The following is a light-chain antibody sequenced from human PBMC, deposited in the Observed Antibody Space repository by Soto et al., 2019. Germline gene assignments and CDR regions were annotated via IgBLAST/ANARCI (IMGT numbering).Light chain of an antibody. CDR1: SSDVGGYNF. Sequence: QSALTQPASVSGSPGQSITISCTGTSSDVGGYNFVSWFQQHPGKAPKLLIFEVSDRPSGVSNRFSGSKSGNTASLTISGLQAEDEAHFYCSSYTSNNTLVFGGGTKLTV. CDR2: EVS. V-gene: IGLV2-14*01. CDR3: SSYTSNNTLV. J-gene: IGLJ2*01.